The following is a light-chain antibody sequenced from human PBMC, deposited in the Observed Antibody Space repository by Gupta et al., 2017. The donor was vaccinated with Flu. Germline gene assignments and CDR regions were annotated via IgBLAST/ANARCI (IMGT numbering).Light chain of an antibody. V-gene: IGLV1-44*01. Sequence: QSVLTQPPSAPGTPGQRVTISCSGSSSNIGSNTVNWYQQLPGTAPNLLIYSNNQRPSGVPDRFSGSKSGTSASLAISGLQSEDEADYYCAAWDDSLNGWVFGGGTKLTVL. CDR2: SNN. CDR1: SSNIGSNT. CDR3: AAWDDSLNGWV. J-gene: IGLJ3*02.